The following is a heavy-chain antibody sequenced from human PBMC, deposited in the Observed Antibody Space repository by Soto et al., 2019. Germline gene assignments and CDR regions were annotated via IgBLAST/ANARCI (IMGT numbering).Heavy chain of an antibody. CDR1: GFSLSSSGVG. CDR2: IYWDDDK. Sequence: QITLKESGPTLVKPTQTLTLTCTFSGFSLSSSGVGVGWIRQPPGKAQEWLTFIYWDDDKRYSPSLKSRLTITKDTSKNQVVLTLTNMDPVDTATYYCARLVVAGITYYFASWGQGTLLTVSS. D-gene: IGHD2-15*01. V-gene: IGHV2-5*02. CDR3: ARLVVAGITYYFAS. J-gene: IGHJ4*02.